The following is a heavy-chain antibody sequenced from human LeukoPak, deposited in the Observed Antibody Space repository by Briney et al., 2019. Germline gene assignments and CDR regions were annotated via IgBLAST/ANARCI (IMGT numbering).Heavy chain of an antibody. CDR1: GFTSDDYG. CDR2: INWNGGST. CDR3: ASLYYYGSGENY. V-gene: IGHV3-20*04. J-gene: IGHJ4*02. Sequence: GGPLRLSCAASGFTSDDYGMSWVRLAPEKVVEWVSGINWNGGSTGYADSVKGRFTISRDNDKNTLYLQMNSLRAEDRALYYCASLYYYGSGENYWGQRTLVTVSS. D-gene: IGHD3-10*01.